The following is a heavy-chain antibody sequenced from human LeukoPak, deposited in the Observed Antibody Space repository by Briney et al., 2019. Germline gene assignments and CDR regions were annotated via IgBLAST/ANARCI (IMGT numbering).Heavy chain of an antibody. CDR1: GFTFSNGW. V-gene: IGHV3-15*01. D-gene: IGHD1-26*01. CDR2: IKSKSDGGTI. Sequence: GGSLRLSCAASGFTFSNGWMGWVRQAPGKGLEWVGRIKSKSDGGTIDYAAPVKGRFTISRDDSKYMAYLQMNSLRTEDTAVYYCTVGQYCDYWGQGTLVTVSS. J-gene: IGHJ4*02. CDR3: TVGQYCDY.